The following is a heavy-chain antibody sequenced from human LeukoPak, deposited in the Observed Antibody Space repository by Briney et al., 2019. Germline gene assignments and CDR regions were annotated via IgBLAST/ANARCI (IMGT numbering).Heavy chain of an antibody. D-gene: IGHD3-10*01. CDR1: GFTFSSYS. V-gene: IGHV3-48*01. Sequence: GGSLRLSCAASGFTFSSYSMDWVRQAPGKGLEWVSYISSSSTTKYYADSVKGRFTIYRDNAKNSLYLQMNSLRAEDTAVYYCARAPSQNVGSIDIWGQGTMVIVSS. CDR3: ARAPSQNVGSIDI. CDR2: ISSSSTTK. J-gene: IGHJ3*02.